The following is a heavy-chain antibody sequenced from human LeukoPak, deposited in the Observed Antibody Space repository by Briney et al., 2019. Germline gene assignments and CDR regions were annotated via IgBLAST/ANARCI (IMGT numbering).Heavy chain of an antibody. CDR3: AREDKWYFDL. Sequence: GGSLRLSCAAFRFTFSDYYMTWIRQAPGKGLEWVSYISTRSTYTDYADSVKGRFTISRDDARNSLYLQMNSLRVEDTAVYYCAREDKWYFDLWGRGTLVTVS. CDR1: RFTFSDYY. CDR2: ISTRSTYT. J-gene: IGHJ2*01. V-gene: IGHV3-11*05.